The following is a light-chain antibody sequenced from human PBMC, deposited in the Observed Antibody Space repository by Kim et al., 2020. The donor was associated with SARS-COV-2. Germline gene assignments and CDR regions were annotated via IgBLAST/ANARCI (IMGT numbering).Light chain of an antibody. CDR2: GAS. J-gene: IGKJ1*01. CDR3: QQYGSSWT. Sequence: EIVLTQSPGTLSLSPGERATISCRASQSVRSSYLAWYQQKPGRSPRLLIYGASSRATGIPDRFSGSGSGTDFTLSITRLEPEDFAVYYCQQYGSSWTFGQGTKVDIK. V-gene: IGKV3-20*01. CDR1: QSVRSSY.